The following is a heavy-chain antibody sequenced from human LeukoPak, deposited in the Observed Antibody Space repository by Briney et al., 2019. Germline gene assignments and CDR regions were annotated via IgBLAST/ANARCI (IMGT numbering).Heavy chain of an antibody. V-gene: IGHV1-18*01. CDR3: ARSPYNWNYEYYFDY. CDR2: ISAYNGNT. Sequence: GASVKVSCKASGYTCTSYGISWVRQAPGQGLEWMGWISAYNGNTNYAQKLQGRVTMTTDTSTSTAYMELRSLRSDDTAVYYCARSPYNWNYEYYFDYWGQGTLVTVSS. CDR1: GYTCTSYG. J-gene: IGHJ4*02. D-gene: IGHD1-7*01.